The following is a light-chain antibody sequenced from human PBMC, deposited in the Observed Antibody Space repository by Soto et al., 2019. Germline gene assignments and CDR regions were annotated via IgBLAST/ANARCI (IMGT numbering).Light chain of an antibody. CDR2: GAS. V-gene: IGKV1-6*01. J-gene: IGKJ1*01. CDR1: QDVRNY. CDR3: QQSYTTPWT. Sequence: AIQMTQSPSSLSASIGDRVIITCRASQDVRNYVGWYQQRPGKAPNLLIYGASSLQSGVPSRFSGSGSGTDFTLTISSLQPEDSATYYCQQSYTTPWTFGQGTKVEIK.